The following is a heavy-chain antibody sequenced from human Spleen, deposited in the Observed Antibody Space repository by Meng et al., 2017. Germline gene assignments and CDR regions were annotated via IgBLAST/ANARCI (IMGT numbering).Heavy chain of an antibody. CDR3: ARSHIDKYDLSALPLDY. V-gene: IGHV3-66*02. D-gene: IGHD3-16*01. Sequence: GEFLKLSCSASGFTVSHNYISWVRQAPGKGLEWVSVIYSGWNTYYADSVKGRFTIPRDNPKNTVFLQINSLRVEDTAVYYCARSHIDKYDLSALPLDYWGQGTLVTVSS. CDR2: IYSGWNT. CDR1: GFTVSHNY. J-gene: IGHJ4*02.